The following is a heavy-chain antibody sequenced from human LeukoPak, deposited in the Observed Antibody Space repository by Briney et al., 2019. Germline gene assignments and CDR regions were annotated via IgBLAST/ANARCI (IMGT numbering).Heavy chain of an antibody. J-gene: IGHJ6*03. CDR1: GGSFSGYY. CDR3: ARADDYGDYYYYYYMDV. V-gene: IGHV4-34*01. CDR2: INHSGST. Sequence: SETLSLTCAVYGGSFSGYYWSWIRQPPGKGLEWIGEINHSGSTNYNPSLKSRVTISVDTSKNQFSLKLSSVTAADTAEYYCARADDYGDYYYYYYMDVWGKGTTVTVSS. D-gene: IGHD4-17*01.